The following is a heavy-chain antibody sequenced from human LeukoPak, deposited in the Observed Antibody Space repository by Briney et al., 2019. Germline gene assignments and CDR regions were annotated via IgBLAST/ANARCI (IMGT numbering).Heavy chain of an antibody. CDR1: GFTFNIYA. D-gene: IGHD5-24*01. Sequence: GGSLRLSCAASGFTFNIYAMSWVRQAPEKGLEWVSAISETSRKTYYADPVKGRFTISRDNSKNTLYLQMNDLRDEDTAVYYCVQEARRDGYKLAPVAEHWGQGTLVTVSS. CDR3: VQEARRDGYKLAPVAEH. CDR2: ISETSRKT. V-gene: IGHV3-23*01. J-gene: IGHJ1*01.